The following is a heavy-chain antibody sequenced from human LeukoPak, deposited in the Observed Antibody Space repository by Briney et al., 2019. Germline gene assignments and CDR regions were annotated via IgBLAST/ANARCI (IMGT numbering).Heavy chain of an antibody. Sequence: GGSLRLSCAASGFTFSSYAMSWVRQAPGKGLEWVSAISGSGGSTYYADSVKGRFIISRDNSKNTLYLQMNSLRAEDTAVYYCAKDSTSCYASDYWGQGTLVTVSS. CDR1: GFTFSSYA. V-gene: IGHV3-23*01. CDR3: AKDSTSCYASDY. J-gene: IGHJ4*02. CDR2: ISGSGGST. D-gene: IGHD2-2*01.